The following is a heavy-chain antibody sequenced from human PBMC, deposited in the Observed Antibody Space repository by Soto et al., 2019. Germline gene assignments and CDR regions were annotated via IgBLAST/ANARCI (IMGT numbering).Heavy chain of an antibody. D-gene: IGHD2-15*01. CDR1: AGSMRNYY. Sequence: QVQLQQSGPGLVKPSETLSLTCSVSAGSMRNYYWSWIRQPPGKGLEWIGNVDDSGTTKYNPSLRSRVTISVDTSTNQCSLKLSSVIAADTAVYYCSRAVSCSGGSCYPNDWFDPWGQGTLVTVSS. CDR2: VDDSGTT. CDR3: SRAVSCSGGSCYPNDWFDP. J-gene: IGHJ5*02. V-gene: IGHV4-59*01.